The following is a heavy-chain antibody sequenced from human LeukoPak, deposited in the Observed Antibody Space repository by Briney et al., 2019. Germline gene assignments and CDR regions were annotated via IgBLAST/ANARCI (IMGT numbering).Heavy chain of an antibody. V-gene: IGHV4-34*01. CDR2: INHSGST. CDR1: GGSFSGSY. D-gene: IGHD6-13*01. Sequence: SETLSLTCAVYGGSFSGSYWSWIRQPPGKGLEWIGEINHSGSTNYNPSLKSRVTISVDTSKNQFSLKLSSVTAADTAVYYCARFPAGSYYFDYWGQGTLVTVSS. CDR3: ARFPAGSYYFDY. J-gene: IGHJ4*02.